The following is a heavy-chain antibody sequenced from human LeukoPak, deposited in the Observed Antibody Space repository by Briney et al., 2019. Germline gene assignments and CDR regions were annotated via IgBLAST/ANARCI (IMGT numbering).Heavy chain of an antibody. CDR1: GFIFSNYW. D-gene: IGHD4-17*01. V-gene: IGHV3-7*01. CDR2: VRPDGNDK. Sequence: PGGSLRLSCATSGFIFSNYWMTWVRQAPGKGLEWVANVRPDGNDKNFVDSVKGRFTISRDSAKKSVYLQMNSLRVEDTAVYYCARDLPTYDYGVQTVFDYWGQGTLVTVSS. CDR3: ARDLPTYDYGVQTVFDY. J-gene: IGHJ4*02.